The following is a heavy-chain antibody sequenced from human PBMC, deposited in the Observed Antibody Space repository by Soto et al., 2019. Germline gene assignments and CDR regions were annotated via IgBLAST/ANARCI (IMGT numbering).Heavy chain of an antibody. CDR1: GGSISSYY. V-gene: IGHV4-59*01. CDR2: IYYSGST. CDR3: AREVVVPAAEKWFDP. Sequence: QVQLQESGPGLVKPSETLSLTCTVSGGSISSYYWSWIRQPPGKGLAWIGYIYYSGSTNYNPSLKRRVTITVDTSKNQFSLTLSYVTAADTAVYYCAREVVVPAAEKWFDPWGQGTLVTVSS. D-gene: IGHD2-2*01. J-gene: IGHJ5*02.